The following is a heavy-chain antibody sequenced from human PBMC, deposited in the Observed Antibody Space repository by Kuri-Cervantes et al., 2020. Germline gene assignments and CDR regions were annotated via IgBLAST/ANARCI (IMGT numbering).Heavy chain of an antibody. CDR3: AKAQYDILTGTLDY. D-gene: IGHD3-9*01. Sequence: ASVKVSCKASGYTFTGYYMHWVRQAPGQGLEWMGWINPNSGGTNYAQKFRGRVTMIRDTSINTAYMELSSLRSDDTAVYYCAKAQYDILTGTLDYWGQGTLVTVSS. CDR1: GYTFTGYY. CDR2: INPNSGGT. V-gene: IGHV1-2*02. J-gene: IGHJ4*02.